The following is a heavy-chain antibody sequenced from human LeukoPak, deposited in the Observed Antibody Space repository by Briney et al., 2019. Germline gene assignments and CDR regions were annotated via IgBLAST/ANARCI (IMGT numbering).Heavy chain of an antibody. CDR3: AKGIE. J-gene: IGHJ4*02. V-gene: IGHV3-30*02. D-gene: IGHD2-15*01. Sequence: GGSLRLSCEASGFTFTNFPMHWVRQAPGKGLEWVAFISTDRSKEYYGDSVKGRFTISRDNSKNTLYLQMNSLRDEDTAVYYCAKGIEWGQGTLVTVSS. CDR2: ISTDRSKE. CDR1: GFTFTNFP.